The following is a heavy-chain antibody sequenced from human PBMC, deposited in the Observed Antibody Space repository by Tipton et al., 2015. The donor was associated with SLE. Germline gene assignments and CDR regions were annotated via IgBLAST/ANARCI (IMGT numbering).Heavy chain of an antibody. D-gene: IGHD1-14*01. J-gene: IGHJ3*02. Sequence: VQLVQSGAAVKKPGESLKISCQGSGFSFISYWVGWVRQMPGKGLEWMGRIDPSDYYTNYSPSFQGHVTISGDKSISTAYLQWSSLKASDTAMYYCARLNRDGFHIWGQGTMVTVSS. CDR1: GFSFISYW. CDR2: IDPSDYYT. V-gene: IGHV5-10-1*01. CDR3: ARLNRDGFHI.